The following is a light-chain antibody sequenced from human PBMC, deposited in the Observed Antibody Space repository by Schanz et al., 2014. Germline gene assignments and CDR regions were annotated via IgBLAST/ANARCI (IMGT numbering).Light chain of an antibody. CDR3: CSYAGSRYV. J-gene: IGLJ1*01. CDR2: DVS. CDR1: SSDVGGYNY. Sequence: QSALTQPPSASGSPGQSVAISCTGTSSDVGGYNYVSWYQHHPGKAPKLMIYDVSKRPSGVPDRFSGSKSGNTASLTISGLQAEDEADYYCCSYAGSRYVFGTGTKLTVL. V-gene: IGLV2-8*01.